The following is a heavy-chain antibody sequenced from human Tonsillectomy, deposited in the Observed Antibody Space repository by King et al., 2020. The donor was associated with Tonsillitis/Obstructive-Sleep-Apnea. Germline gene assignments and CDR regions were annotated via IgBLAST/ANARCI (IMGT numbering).Heavy chain of an antibody. CDR3: AKGRPPPHCSGSFPLDL. CDR2: ISGSTSST. Sequence: VQLVESGGGLVQPGGSLRLSCAASGFTFSNYAMSWVRQAPGKGLEWVSGISGSTSSTYDADAVKGRFTISRDNSKNTLYLQMNSLRAEDTAVYYCAKGRPPPHCSGSFPLDLWGQGTPVT. CDR1: GFTFSNYA. V-gene: IGHV3-23*04. J-gene: IGHJ6*01. D-gene: IGHD3-10*02.